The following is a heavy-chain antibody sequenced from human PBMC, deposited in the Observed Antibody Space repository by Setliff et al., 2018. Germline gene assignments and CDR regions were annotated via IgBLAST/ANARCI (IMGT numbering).Heavy chain of an antibody. D-gene: IGHD6-19*01. CDR1: GGSISTYY. Sequence: LSLTCTVSGGSISTYYWSWIRRPAGKGLEWIGRVFVSGSTNYNPSLKSGVTMSVDTSKNQFSLKLTSVTAADTAMYYCARDTSSDWAAWFDPWSQGILVTVSS. CDR3: ARDTSSDWAAWFDP. V-gene: IGHV4-4*07. CDR2: VFVSGST. J-gene: IGHJ5*02.